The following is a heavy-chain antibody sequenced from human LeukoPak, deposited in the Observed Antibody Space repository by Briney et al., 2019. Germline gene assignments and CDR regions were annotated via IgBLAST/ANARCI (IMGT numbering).Heavy chain of an antibody. V-gene: IGHV1-69*13. CDR3: AGEVDGWFDP. J-gene: IGHJ5*02. CDR2: IIPIFGTA. Sequence: ASVKVSCKASGGTFSSYAISWVRQAPGQGLEWMGGIIPIFGTANYAQKFQGRVTITADESTSTAYMELSSPRSEDTAVYYCAGEVDGWFDPWGQGTLVTVSS. D-gene: IGHD2-15*01. CDR1: GGTFSSYA.